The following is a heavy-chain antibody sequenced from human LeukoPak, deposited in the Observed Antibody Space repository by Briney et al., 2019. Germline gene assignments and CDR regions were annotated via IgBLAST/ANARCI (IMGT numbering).Heavy chain of an antibody. CDR3: AKGLGARVKITVVKGENFDY. CDR1: GFTFDDYA. J-gene: IGHJ4*02. D-gene: IGHD4-23*01. CDR2: ISWNSGSI. Sequence: GGSLRLSCAASGFTFDDYAMHWVRQAPGKGLEWVSGISWNSGSIGYADSVKGRFTISRDNAKNSLYLQMNSLRAEDTALYYCAKGLGARVKITVVKGENFDYWGQGTLVTVSS. V-gene: IGHV3-9*01.